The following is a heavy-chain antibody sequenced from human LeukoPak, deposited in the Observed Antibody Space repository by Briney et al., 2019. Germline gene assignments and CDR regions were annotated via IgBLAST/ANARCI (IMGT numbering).Heavy chain of an antibody. CDR3: ARDHSHGYSYGYSDC. CDR1: GFTFSTYA. J-gene: IGHJ4*02. V-gene: IGHV3-30*04. Sequence: GGSLRLSCAASGFTFSTYAMHWVRQAPGKGLEWVAVISYDGSNKYYADSVKGRFTISRDNSKNTLYLQMNSLRAEDTAVYYCARDHSHGYSYGYSDCWGQGTLVTVSS. D-gene: IGHD5-18*01. CDR2: ISYDGSNK.